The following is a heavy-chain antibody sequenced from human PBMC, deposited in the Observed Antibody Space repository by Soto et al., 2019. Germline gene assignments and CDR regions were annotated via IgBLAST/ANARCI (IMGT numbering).Heavy chain of an antibody. D-gene: IGHD2-2*01. CDR2: ISGSGGST. Sequence: GGSLRLSCAASGFTFSSYAMSWVRQAPGKGLEWVSAISGSGGSTYSVDSLKGRFTISRDNSKNTQNLQMNSLRAEDTAGYYCAKLVPAAIFGWFDPWGQGTLVTVSS. J-gene: IGHJ5*02. V-gene: IGHV3-23*01. CDR1: GFTFSSYA. CDR3: AKLVPAAIFGWFDP.